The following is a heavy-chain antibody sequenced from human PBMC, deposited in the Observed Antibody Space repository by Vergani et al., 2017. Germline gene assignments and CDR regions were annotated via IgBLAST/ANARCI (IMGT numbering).Heavy chain of an antibody. CDR3: ARDRARTAYCSSTSCHDYYYMDV. D-gene: IGHD2-2*01. CDR1: GASIRSSNYY. Sequence: QLQLQESGPGLVKPSATLSLTCSVSGASIRSSNYYWGWIRQPPGKGLEWIASTYYSGSTYYNPSRKSRVTISVDTSKNQFSLKLSSVTAADTAVYYCARDRARTAYCSSTSCHDYYYMDVWGKGTTVTVSS. V-gene: IGHV4-39*02. J-gene: IGHJ6*03. CDR2: TYYSGST.